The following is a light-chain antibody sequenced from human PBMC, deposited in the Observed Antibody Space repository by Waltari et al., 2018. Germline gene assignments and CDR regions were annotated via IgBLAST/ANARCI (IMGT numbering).Light chain of an antibody. J-gene: IGKJ3*01. Sequence: DIHMTQSPSSLSASVGDRVTITCRASQTISSDLNWYQPKPGRAPRLLIYTTTNLQSGVPSRFSGGGSGTEFTLTINNLQPEDFATYHCQQSYSVPFTFGPGTKVDFK. CDR3: QQSYSVPFT. V-gene: IGKV1-39*01. CDR2: TTT. CDR1: QTISSD.